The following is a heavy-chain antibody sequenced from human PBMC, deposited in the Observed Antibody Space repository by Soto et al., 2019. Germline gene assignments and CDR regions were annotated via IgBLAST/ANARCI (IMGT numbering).Heavy chain of an antibody. CDR1: GFTFSSYG. CDR2: ISYDGSNK. J-gene: IGHJ4*02. CDR3: AKDKRAVVVTAPFDY. D-gene: IGHD2-21*02. Sequence: QVQLVESRGGVVQPGRSLRLSCAASGFTFSSYGMHWVRQAPGKGLEWVAVISYDGSNKYYADSVKGRFTISRDNSKNTLYLQMNSLRAEDTAVYYCAKDKRAVVVTAPFDYWGQGTLVTVSS. V-gene: IGHV3-30*18.